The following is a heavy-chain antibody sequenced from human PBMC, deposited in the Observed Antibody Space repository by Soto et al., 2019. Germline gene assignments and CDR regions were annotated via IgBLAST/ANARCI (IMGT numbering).Heavy chain of an antibody. CDR1: GGSISSSNW. V-gene: IGHV4-4*02. D-gene: IGHD6-6*01. CDR2: IYHSGST. Sequence: SETLSLTCAVSGGSISSSNWWSWVRQPPGKGLEWIGEIYHSGSTNYNPSLKSRVTISVDKSKNQFSLKLSTVTAADTAVYYCARVRSSSGGGFDPWGQGTLVTVSS. CDR3: ARVRSSSGGGFDP. J-gene: IGHJ5*02.